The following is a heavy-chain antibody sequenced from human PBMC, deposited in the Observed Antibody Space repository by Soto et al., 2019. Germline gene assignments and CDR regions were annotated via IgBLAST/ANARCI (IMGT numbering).Heavy chain of an antibody. CDR1: GGSISSSNW. CDR3: AGVVGGSYYGMDV. CDR2: IYNSGST. J-gene: IGHJ6*02. Sequence: QVQLQESGPGLVKPSGTLSLTCAVSGGSISSSNWWSLVRQPPGKGLEWIGEIYNSGSTNYNPSLKSRVTISVDKSRNQFSLKLSSVTAADTAVYYCAGVVGGSYYGMDVWGQGTTVTVSS. D-gene: IGHD2-2*01. V-gene: IGHV4-4*02.